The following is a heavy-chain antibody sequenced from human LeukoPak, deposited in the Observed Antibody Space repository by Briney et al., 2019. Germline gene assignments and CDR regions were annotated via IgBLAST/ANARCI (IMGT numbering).Heavy chain of an antibody. J-gene: IGHJ4*02. CDR1: GGTFSSYA. V-gene: IGHV1-69*05. D-gene: IGHD2-21*01. CDR2: IIPIFGTA. Sequence: GASVKVSCKASGGTFSSYAISWVRQAPGQGLEWMGGIIPIFGTANYAQKFQGRVTITTDESTSTAYMELSSLRSEDTAVYYCASGRAGDYFDYWGQGTLVTVSS. CDR3: ASGRAGDYFDY.